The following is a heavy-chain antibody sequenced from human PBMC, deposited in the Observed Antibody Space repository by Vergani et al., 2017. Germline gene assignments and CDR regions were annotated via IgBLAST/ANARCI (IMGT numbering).Heavy chain of an antibody. V-gene: IGHV3-9*01. CDR2: ISWNSGAV. CDR1: GFTFNSYW. J-gene: IGHJ3*01. Sequence: EVQLVESGGGLVHPGGSLRLSCEASGFTFNSYWMHWVRQVPGQGLVWVSRISWNSGAVDYADSVRGRFTISRDNAKNSLFLEMNSLRFEDTAVYFCTKGSVYYHDSAGHGYDPYTGFDLWGQGTLVTVSS. D-gene: IGHD5-12*01. CDR3: TKGSVYYHDSAGHGYDPYTGFDL.